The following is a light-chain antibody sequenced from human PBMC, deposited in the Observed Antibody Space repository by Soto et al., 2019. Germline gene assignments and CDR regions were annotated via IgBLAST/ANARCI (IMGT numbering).Light chain of an antibody. CDR2: EGS. V-gene: IGLV2-23*01. CDR1: SSDVGSYNR. Sequence: QSVLTQPASVSGSPGQSITISCSGTSSDVGSYNRVSWYQQHPGKAPKLMIYEGSKWPSGVSNRFSGSKSGNTASLTISGLQAEDEADYYCCSYAGSSIYVVFGGGTQLTVL. J-gene: IGLJ2*01. CDR3: CSYAGSSIYVV.